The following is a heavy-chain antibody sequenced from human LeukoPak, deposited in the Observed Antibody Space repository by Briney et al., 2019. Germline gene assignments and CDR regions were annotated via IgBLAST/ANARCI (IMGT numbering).Heavy chain of an antibody. CDR3: AKAPRAAADTSGYFDY. CDR2: ISYDGSNK. V-gene: IGHV3-30*18. D-gene: IGHD6-13*01. CDR1: GFTFSSYG. Sequence: GGSLRLSCAASGFTFSSYGMHWVRQAPGKGLEWVAVISYDGSNKYYADSVKGRFTISRDNSKNTLYLQMNSLRAEGTAVYYCAKAPRAAADTSGYFDYWGQGTLVTVSS. J-gene: IGHJ4*02.